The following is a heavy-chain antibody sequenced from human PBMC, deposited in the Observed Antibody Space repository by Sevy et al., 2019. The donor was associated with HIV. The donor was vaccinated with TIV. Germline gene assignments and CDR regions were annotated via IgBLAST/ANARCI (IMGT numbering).Heavy chain of an antibody. CDR3: TAVGLRYFSGSSSYRWDWFDP. J-gene: IGHJ5*02. CDR2: FDPQYGET. D-gene: IGHD2-15*01. CDR1: GYTLTKLS. V-gene: IGHV1-24*01. Sequence: ASVKVSCKVSGYTLTKLSIHWVRQAPGKGLEWMGDFDPQYGETIYAEKFQGRLTMTEDTSPDTAFMELSSLTPEDTAVYYCTAVGLRYFSGSSSYRWDWFDPWGQGTLVTVS.